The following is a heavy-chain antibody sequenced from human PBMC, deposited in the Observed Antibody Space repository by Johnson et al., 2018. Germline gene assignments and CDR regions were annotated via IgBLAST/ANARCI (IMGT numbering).Heavy chain of an antibody. Sequence: VQLVQSGGGLVKPGGSLTLSCVASDFAFSNAWMDWVRQAPWKGLEWVGRIKIKAHGETTDYAAPVKGRFTISRDDSKNTLYLQMNGLRTEDTAVYYCTAHVPFHHWGRGSLIIVSS. CDR2: IKIKAHGETT. V-gene: IGHV3-15*07. CDR1: DFAFSNAW. D-gene: IGHD3-10*02. J-gene: IGHJ1*01. CDR3: TAHVPFHH.